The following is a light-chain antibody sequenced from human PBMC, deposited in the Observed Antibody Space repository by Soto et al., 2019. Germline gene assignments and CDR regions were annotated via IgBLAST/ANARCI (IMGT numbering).Light chain of an antibody. V-gene: IGKV3-20*01. J-gene: IGKJ1*01. CDR2: GAS. Sequence: EIVLTQSPGTLSLSPGERATLSCRASQSISSNYLAWYQQQKPGQAPRLLIYGASSRATGVPDRFSGSGSGTDFTLAISRLEPEDFVVYYCQQYSASSWTFGQGTKVDIK. CDR1: QSISSNY. CDR3: QQYSASSWT.